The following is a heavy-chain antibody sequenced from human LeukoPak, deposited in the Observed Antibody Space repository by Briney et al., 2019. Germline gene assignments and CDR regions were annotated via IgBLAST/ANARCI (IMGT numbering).Heavy chain of an antibody. CDR3: AKDIEYNWNYVDY. D-gene: IGHD1-7*01. CDR2: ISYDGSNK. Sequence: PGRSLRLSCAASGFTFSSYGMHWVRQAPGKGLEWVAVISYDGSNKYYADSVKGRFTISRDNSKNTLYLQMNSLRAEDTAVYYCAKDIEYNWNYVDYWGQGTLVTVSS. J-gene: IGHJ4*02. V-gene: IGHV3-30*18. CDR1: GFTFSSYG.